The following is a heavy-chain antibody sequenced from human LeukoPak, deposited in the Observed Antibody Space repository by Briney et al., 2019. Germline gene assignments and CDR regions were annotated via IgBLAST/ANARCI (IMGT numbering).Heavy chain of an antibody. Sequence: PGGSLRLSCAASGFTLSTYAMHWVRQAPGKGLEWVAVISYDGSSQYYADSVKGRFTISRDNSKNTMYLQMNSLRAEDTAVYYCARDRDCSSTSCYNAFDIWGQGTMVTVSS. V-gene: IGHV3-30*01. CDR2: ISYDGSSQ. CDR3: ARDRDCSSTSCYNAFDI. CDR1: GFTLSTYA. J-gene: IGHJ3*02. D-gene: IGHD2-2*02.